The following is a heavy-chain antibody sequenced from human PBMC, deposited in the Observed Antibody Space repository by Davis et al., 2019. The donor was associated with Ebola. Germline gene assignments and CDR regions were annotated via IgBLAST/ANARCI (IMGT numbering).Heavy chain of an antibody. D-gene: IGHD2-2*01. CDR2: ISGSGGST. CDR3: AKGGIVVVPAAIYYYYYYMDV. J-gene: IGHJ6*03. Sequence: PGGSLRLSCAASGFTFSSYAMTWVRQAPGKGLEWVSAISGSGGSTFYADSVKGRFTISRDNSKNTLYLQMNSLRAEDTAVYYCAKGGIVVVPAAIYYYYYYMDVWGKGTTVTVSS. CDR1: GFTFSSYA. V-gene: IGHV3-23*01.